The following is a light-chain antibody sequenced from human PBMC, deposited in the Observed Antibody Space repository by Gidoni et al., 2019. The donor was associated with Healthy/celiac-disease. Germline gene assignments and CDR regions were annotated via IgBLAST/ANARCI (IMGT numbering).Light chain of an antibody. J-gene: IGKJ1*01. CDR1: QGIRNE. V-gene: IGKV1-17*01. Sequence: DIQMTQSPSSLSASVGDRVTITCRASQGIRNELGWFQQKPGKAPKRLIYAASSLQSGVPSRFSGGGSGTEFTLTISSLQPEDFATYYCLQHNSYPWTFGQGTKVEIK. CDR2: AAS. CDR3: LQHNSYPWT.